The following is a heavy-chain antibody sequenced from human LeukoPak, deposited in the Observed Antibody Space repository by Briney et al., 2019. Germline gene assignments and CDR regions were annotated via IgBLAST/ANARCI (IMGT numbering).Heavy chain of an antibody. V-gene: IGHV3-48*04. CDR2: ISSSGSTI. D-gene: IGHD4-17*01. CDR1: GFTFSSYG. Sequence: PGRSLRLSCAASGFTFSSYGMHWVRQAPGKGLEWVSYISSSGSTIYYADSVKGRFTISGDNAKNSLYLQMNSLRAEDTAVYYCARGPDYGDTKPDFDYWGQGTLVTVSS. CDR3: ARGPDYGDTKPDFDY. J-gene: IGHJ4*02.